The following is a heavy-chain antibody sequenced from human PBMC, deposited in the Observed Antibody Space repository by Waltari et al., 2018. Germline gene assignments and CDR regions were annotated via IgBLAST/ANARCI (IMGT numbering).Heavy chain of an antibody. Sequence: EVHLLESGGGVAQPGGSLRLSCAASGFHFTDYAMSGVRQTPEGGLEVVSGIKNGGVDRYCTDSVKGRFTISRDNSKNTLYLQMSSLRAEDTAVYYCAKEIGALGTPVFDYWGQGTLVSVSS. CDR2: IKNGGVDR. CDR1: GFHFTDYA. J-gene: IGHJ4*02. D-gene: IGHD6-13*01. CDR3: AKEIGALGTPVFDY. V-gene: IGHV3-23*01.